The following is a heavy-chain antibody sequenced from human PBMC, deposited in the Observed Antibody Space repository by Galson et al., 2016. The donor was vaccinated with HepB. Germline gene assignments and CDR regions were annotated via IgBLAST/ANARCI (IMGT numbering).Heavy chain of an antibody. CDR1: GFSFNNFA. Sequence: SLRLSCAASGFSFNNFAMMWVRQAPGKGLEWVSTIADRGYATYYGDSVRGRFTISSDSSTNTVYLHLSNLRADDTAVYYCAKGAGPGKVDWFDLWGPGTLVTVSS. CDR3: AKGAGPGKVDWFDL. V-gene: IGHV3-23*01. J-gene: IGHJ5*02. CDR2: IADRGYAT. D-gene: IGHD1-26*01.